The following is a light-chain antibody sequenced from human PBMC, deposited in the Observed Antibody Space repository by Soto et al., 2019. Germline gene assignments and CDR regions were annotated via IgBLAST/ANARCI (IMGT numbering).Light chain of an antibody. CDR2: EVT. J-gene: IGLJ1*01. Sequence: QSGLTQPPSASGSPGQSVTISCTGTSRDVGGYNYVSWYQQHPGQAPKIMIYEVTKRPSGVPDRCSGSKSGNTASLTVSGLRAEDEADYYCSSFGGSNTYAFGTGTTVTVL. CDR1: SRDVGGYNY. CDR3: SSFGGSNTYA. V-gene: IGLV2-8*01.